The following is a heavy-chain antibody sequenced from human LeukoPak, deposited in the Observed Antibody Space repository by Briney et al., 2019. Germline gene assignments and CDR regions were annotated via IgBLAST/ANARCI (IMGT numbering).Heavy chain of an antibody. J-gene: IGHJ3*02. Sequence: ASVKVSCKASGYTFTCYYMHWVRQAPGQGLEWMGWINPNSGGTNYAQKFQGRVTMTRDTSISTAYMELSRLRSDDTAVYYCARDFEGNCGGDCYRGAFDIWGQGTMVTVSS. V-gene: IGHV1-2*02. CDR2: INPNSGGT. CDR1: GYTFTCYY. D-gene: IGHD2-21*02. CDR3: ARDFEGNCGGDCYRGAFDI.